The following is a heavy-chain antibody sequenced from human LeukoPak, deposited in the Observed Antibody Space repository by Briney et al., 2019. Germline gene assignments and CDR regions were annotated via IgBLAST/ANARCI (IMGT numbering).Heavy chain of an antibody. V-gene: IGHV3-23*01. D-gene: IGHD3-22*01. CDR1: GFTFSSCA. CDR2: ISGSGGST. J-gene: IGHJ4*02. CDR3: AKDGPYYYDSRGDY. Sequence: VGSLRLSCAASGFTFSSCAMSWVRQAPGKGPEWVSAISGSGGSTYYADSVKGRFTISRDNSKNTLYLQMNSLRAEDTAVYYCAKDGPYYYDSRGDYWGQGTLVTVSS.